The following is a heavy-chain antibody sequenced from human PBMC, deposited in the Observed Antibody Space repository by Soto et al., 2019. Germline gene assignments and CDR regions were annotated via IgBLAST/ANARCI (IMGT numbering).Heavy chain of an antibody. V-gene: IGHV1-18*01. D-gene: IGHD5-18*01. CDR2: ISAYNGNT. CDR1: GYTFTSYG. J-gene: IGHJ4*02. Sequence: QIQLVQSGAEVKKPGASVKVSCKASGYTFTSYGISWVQQAPGQGLEWMGWISAYNGNTNYAQNLQGRVTMTTDTSTSAAYMELRSLRSDDTAVYYCAREGYSFRFREHWYGIDYWGQGTLVTVSS. CDR3: AREGYSFRFREHWYGIDY.